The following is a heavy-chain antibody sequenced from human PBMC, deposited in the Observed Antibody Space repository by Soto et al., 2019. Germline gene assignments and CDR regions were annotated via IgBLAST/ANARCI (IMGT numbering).Heavy chain of an antibody. Sequence: QVQLQESGPGLVKPSETLSLTCTVSGGSISSYYWSWIRQPPGKGLEWIGYIYYSGSTNYNPSLKSRDATSVDTSKNRFTLKLSSVTAADTAVYYCARVGNDYSIYGYYYHCYMYVWGKGTTVTVSS. V-gene: IGHV4-59*01. CDR1: GGSISSYY. CDR3: ARVGNDYSIYGYYYHCYMYV. CDR2: IYYSGST. J-gene: IGHJ6*03. D-gene: IGHD4-4*01.